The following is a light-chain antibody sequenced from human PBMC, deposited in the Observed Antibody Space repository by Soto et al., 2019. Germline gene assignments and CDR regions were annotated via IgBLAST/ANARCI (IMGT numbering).Light chain of an antibody. Sequence: HPPHSLALSLGPRAPINSNSTQPVLYTSTNKTYWAWYQQKPGQPPKLLVDWASTREAGGPDRGSGGGSGTDVTRTSSSLQAEDGAGEDGQQGEATPWTCGQGTKVEIK. CDR2: WAS. CDR1: QPVLYTSTNKTY. V-gene: IGKV4-1*01. J-gene: IGKJ1*01. CDR3: QQGEATPWT.